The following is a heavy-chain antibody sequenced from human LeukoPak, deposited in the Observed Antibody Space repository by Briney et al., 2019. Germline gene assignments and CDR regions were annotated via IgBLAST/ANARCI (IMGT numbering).Heavy chain of an antibody. Sequence: SETLSLTCTVSGGSISNYYWSWIRQPAGKGPEWIGRIYNRENTNYNPSPKSRVTMSVDTSKNQFSLKLTSVTAADTAVYYCARDRDYFDTSGFWGVFDHWGQGTLVTVSS. CDR3: ARDRDYFDTSGFWGVFDH. V-gene: IGHV4-4*07. D-gene: IGHD3-22*01. J-gene: IGHJ4*02. CDR2: IYNRENT. CDR1: GGSISNYY.